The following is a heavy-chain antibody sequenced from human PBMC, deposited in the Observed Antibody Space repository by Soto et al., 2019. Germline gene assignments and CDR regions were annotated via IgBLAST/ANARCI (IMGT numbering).Heavy chain of an antibody. CDR3: ARGAKRGYYDSSGYHNYFDY. V-gene: IGHV4-34*01. J-gene: IGHJ4*02. Sequence: QVQLQQWGAGLLKPLETLSLTCAVYGGSFSGYYWSWIRQPPGKGLEWIGEINHSGSTNYNPSLKSRVTISVDTSKNQFSLKLSSVTAADTAVYYCARGAKRGYYDSSGYHNYFDYWGQGTLVTVSS. CDR2: INHSGST. D-gene: IGHD3-22*01. CDR1: GGSFSGYY.